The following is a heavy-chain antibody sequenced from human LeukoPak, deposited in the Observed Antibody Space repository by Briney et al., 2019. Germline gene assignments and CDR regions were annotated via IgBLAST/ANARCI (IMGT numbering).Heavy chain of an antibody. J-gene: IGHJ6*03. D-gene: IGHD2-2*01. CDR3: ARDQPSYCSSTSCPMHYYYMDV. Sequence: SETLSLTCTVSGGSISFYYWSWIRQPPGKGLEWIGYIHYSGSSYYNPSLQSRVTISLDTSKNQFSLNMSSVTAADTAVYYCARDQPSYCSSTSCPMHYYYMDVWGKGTTVTVSS. V-gene: IGHV4-59*01. CDR2: IHYSGSS. CDR1: GGSISFYY.